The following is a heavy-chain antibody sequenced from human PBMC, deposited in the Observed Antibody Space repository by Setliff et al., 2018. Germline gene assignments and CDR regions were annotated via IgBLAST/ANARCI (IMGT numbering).Heavy chain of an antibody. CDR2: IYPGDSDT. D-gene: IGHD2-15*01. CDR3: ARGYCSGGSCADFDY. Sequence: PGESLKISCRGSGYRFTNYWIGWVRQMPGKGLEWMGIIYPGDSDTRYSPSFQGLVTISADKAISTAYLQWSSVKAEDTAVYYCARGYCSGGSCADFDYWGQGTLVTVS. CDR1: GYRFTNYW. V-gene: IGHV5-51*01. J-gene: IGHJ4*02.